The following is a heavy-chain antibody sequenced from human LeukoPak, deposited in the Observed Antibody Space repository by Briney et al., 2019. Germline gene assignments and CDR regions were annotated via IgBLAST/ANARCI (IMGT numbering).Heavy chain of an antibody. V-gene: IGHV3-30*03. CDR3: ARVVVVAAFNFDY. D-gene: IGHD2-15*01. CDR1: GFTFSSYG. J-gene: IGHJ4*02. CDR2: ISYDGGKK. Sequence: PGGSLRLSCAASGFTFSSYGMHWVRQAPGKGLEWVALISYDGGKKYYADSVKGRFTISRDNAKNSLYLQMNSLRAEDTAVYYCARVVVVAAFNFDYWGQGTLVTVSS.